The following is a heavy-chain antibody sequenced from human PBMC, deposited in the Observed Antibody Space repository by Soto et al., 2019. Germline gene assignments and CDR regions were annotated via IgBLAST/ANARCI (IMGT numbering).Heavy chain of an antibody. CDR3: ARASSSWTRYYYYGMDV. D-gene: IGHD6-13*01. V-gene: IGHV3-23*01. J-gene: IGHJ6*02. CDR2: ISGSGGNT. Sequence: HPGGSLRLSCAASGFTFSIYAMTWVRQAPGKGLEWVSAISGSGGNTYYADSVKGRFTISRDNSKNTLYLQMNSLRAEDTAVYYCARASSSWTRYYYYGMDVWGQGTTVTVSS. CDR1: GFTFSIYA.